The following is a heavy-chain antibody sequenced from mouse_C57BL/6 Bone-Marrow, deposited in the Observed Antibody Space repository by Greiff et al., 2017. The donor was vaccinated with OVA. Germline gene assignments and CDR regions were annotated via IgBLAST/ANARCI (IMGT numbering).Heavy chain of an antibody. J-gene: IGHJ3*01. CDR3: ARWGYGSSPWFAY. Sequence: VQLQQPGAELVRPGSSVKLSCKASGYTFTSYWMHWVKQGPIQGLEWIGNIDPSDSETHYNQKFKDKATLTVDKSSSTAYMQLSSLTSEDSAVYYCARWGYGSSPWFAYWGQGTLVTVSA. V-gene: IGHV1-52*01. CDR1: GYTFTSYW. D-gene: IGHD1-1*01. CDR2: IDPSDSET.